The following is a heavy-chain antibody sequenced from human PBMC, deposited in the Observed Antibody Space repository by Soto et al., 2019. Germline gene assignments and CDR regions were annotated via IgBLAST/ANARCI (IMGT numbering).Heavy chain of an antibody. CDR2: IYYSGST. V-gene: IGHV4-39*01. CDR1: GGSISSSSYY. CDR3: ARHLKYSSSWGYYYGMDV. Sequence: PSETLSLTCTVSGGSISSSSYYWGWIRQPPGKGLEWIGSIYYSGSTYYNPSLKSRVTISVDTSKNQFSLKLSSVTAADTAVYYCARHLKYSSSWGYYYGMDVWGQGTTVTVSS. J-gene: IGHJ6*02. D-gene: IGHD6-13*01.